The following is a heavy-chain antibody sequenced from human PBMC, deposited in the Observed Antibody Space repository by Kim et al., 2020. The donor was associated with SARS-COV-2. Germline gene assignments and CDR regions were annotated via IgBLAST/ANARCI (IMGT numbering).Heavy chain of an antibody. CDR1: GGTLSGYY. CDR2: IHDSGDT. V-gene: IGHV4-34*01. Sequence: SETLSLTCAVYGGTLSGYYCSWIRQTPGKGLEWIGEIHDSGDTNYNPSLKSRVTLSVDTSKNQLSLNLRSVTAADTAVYYCARGDYGDYAFFHWGQGTL. CDR3: ARGDYGDYAFFH. J-gene: IGHJ4*02. D-gene: IGHD4-17*01.